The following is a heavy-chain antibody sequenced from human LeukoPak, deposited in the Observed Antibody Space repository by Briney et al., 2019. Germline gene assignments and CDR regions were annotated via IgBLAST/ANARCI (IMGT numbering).Heavy chain of an antibody. Sequence: SVKVSCKASGGTFSSYAISWVRQAPGQGLEWMGGIIPIFGTANYAQKFQGRVTITADESTSTAYMELSSLRSEDTAVYYCARAPTHSGYDPYYLDYWGQGTLVTVSS. CDR2: IIPIFGTA. J-gene: IGHJ4*02. D-gene: IGHD5-12*01. CDR3: ARAPTHSGYDPYYLDY. CDR1: GGTFSSYA. V-gene: IGHV1-69*13.